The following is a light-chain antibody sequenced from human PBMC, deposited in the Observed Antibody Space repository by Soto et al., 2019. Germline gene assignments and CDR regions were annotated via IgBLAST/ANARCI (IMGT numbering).Light chain of an antibody. Sequence: EVVLTQSPGTLSLSPGERATLSCRASQSVRTYLAWYQVKPGQAPRLLIYDASSRASGVPARFSGSGSGTDFTLTISSLEPEDFALYYCQQRNSWPPITFGQGTRREIK. CDR1: QSVRTY. V-gene: IGKV3-11*01. CDR3: QQRNSWPPIT. J-gene: IGKJ5*01. CDR2: DAS.